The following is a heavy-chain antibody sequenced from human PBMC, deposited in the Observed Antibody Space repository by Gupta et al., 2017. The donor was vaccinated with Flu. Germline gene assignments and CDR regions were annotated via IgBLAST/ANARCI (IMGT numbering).Heavy chain of an antibody. D-gene: IGHD5-18*01. CDR1: GLTFSSYW. CDR2: INTDGSTI. J-gene: IGHJ4*02. CDR3: TRYSFGYSDY. Sequence: EVQLVESGGGLVQPGGSLRLSCAASGLTFSSYWMVWVRQVPGKGLVWVSRINTDGSTISYADSVKGRFTISRDNAKNTLYLQMNNLSAEDTAMYHCTRYSFGYSDYWGQGTLVTVSS. V-gene: IGHV3-74*01.